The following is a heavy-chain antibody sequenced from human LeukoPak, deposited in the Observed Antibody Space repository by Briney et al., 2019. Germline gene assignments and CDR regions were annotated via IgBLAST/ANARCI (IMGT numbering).Heavy chain of an antibody. D-gene: IGHD6-13*01. CDR1: GGSISTYY. CDR2: IYTNENT. Sequence: SETLSLTCTVSGGSISTYYWSWIRQPAGKGLEWIGRIYTNENTNYNPSLRSRVTMSVDTSKNQFSLKLNSVTAADTAVYYCARAAAAAGGQYFDYWGQGTLVAVSS. J-gene: IGHJ4*02. CDR3: ARAAAAAGGQYFDY. V-gene: IGHV4-4*07.